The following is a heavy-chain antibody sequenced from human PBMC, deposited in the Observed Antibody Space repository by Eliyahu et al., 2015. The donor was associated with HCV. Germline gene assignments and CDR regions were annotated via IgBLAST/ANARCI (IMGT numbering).Heavy chain of an antibody. V-gene: IGHV4-59*01. D-gene: IGHD4-23*01. Sequence: QVQLQESGPGLVKPSETLSLTCTVSGGXISSYYWSWIRQPPGKGLEWIGYTYYSGSTNYNPSLKSRVTISVDTSKNQFSLKLSSVTAADTAVYYCARATYGGNPYSYYYGMDVWGQGTTVTVSS. CDR3: ARATYGGNPYSYYYGMDV. CDR2: TYYSGST. CDR1: GGXISSYY. J-gene: IGHJ6*02.